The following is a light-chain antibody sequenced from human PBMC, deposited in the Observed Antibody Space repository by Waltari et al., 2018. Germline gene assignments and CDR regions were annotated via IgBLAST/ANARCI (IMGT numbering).Light chain of an antibody. J-gene: IGKJ2*01. CDR1: QSVSSN. Sequence: EIVMTQSPATLSMSPGERATLSCRASQSVSSNLAWDQQKPGQAPSLLIYGASTRATGIPARFSGSGSGTEFTLTINSLQSEDFAVYYCQQYNNWPDTFGQGTKLEIK. CDR2: GAS. V-gene: IGKV3-15*01. CDR3: QQYNNWPDT.